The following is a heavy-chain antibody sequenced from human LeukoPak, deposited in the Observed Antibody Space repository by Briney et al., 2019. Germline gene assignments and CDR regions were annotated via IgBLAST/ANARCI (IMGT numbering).Heavy chain of an antibody. CDR2: IWYDGSNK. J-gene: IGHJ3*02. CDR1: GFTFSSCG. D-gene: IGHD2-2*01. V-gene: IGHV3-33*01. Sequence: GALRLSCAASGFTFSSCGMHWVRQAPGKGLEWVAVIWYDGSNKYYADSVKGRFTISRDNSKNTLYLQMNSLRAEDTAVYYCARDRDVVVPAALDAFDIWGQGTMVTVSS. CDR3: ARDRDVVVPAALDAFDI.